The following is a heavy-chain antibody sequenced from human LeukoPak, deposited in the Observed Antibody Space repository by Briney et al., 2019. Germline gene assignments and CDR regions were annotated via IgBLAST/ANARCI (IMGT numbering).Heavy chain of an antibody. Sequence: GGSLRLSCAASGFTFSSYGMSWVRQAPGKGLEWVSAFSGSGGSTYYADSVRGRFIISRDNSKNTLYLQMNSLRAEDTAVYYCARGNWLGGTQPYYYYMDVWGKGTTVTISS. CDR1: GFTFSSYG. J-gene: IGHJ6*03. D-gene: IGHD1-1*01. CDR2: FSGSGGST. V-gene: IGHV3-23*01. CDR3: ARGNWLGGTQPYYYYMDV.